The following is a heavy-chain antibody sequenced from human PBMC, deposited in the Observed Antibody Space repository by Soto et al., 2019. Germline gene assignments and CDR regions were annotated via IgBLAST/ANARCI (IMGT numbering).Heavy chain of an antibody. CDR3: ASAQGGAALGEWGIFDY. V-gene: IGHV4-31*03. CDR1: GGSISSGGYY. Sequence: QVQLQESGPGLVKPSQTLSLTCTVSGGSISSGGYYWSWIRHHPGKGLYWIGYIYYSGSTYYNPSLKSRVTISVDTSKNQFSLKLSSVTAADTAVYYCASAQGGAALGEWGIFDYWGQGTLVTVSS. D-gene: IGHD3-16*01. J-gene: IGHJ4*02. CDR2: IYYSGST.